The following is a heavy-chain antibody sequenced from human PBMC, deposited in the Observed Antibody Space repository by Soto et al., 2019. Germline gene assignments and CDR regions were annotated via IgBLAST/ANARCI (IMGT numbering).Heavy chain of an antibody. CDR2: ISSSSSTI. V-gene: IGHV3-48*01. CDR3: ARELNWNVFDY. J-gene: IGHJ4*02. CDR1: GFTFSSYS. Sequence: GGSLRLSCAASGFTFSSYSMNWVRQAPGKGLEWVSYISSSSSTIYYADSVKGRFTISRDNAKNSLYLQMNSLRAEDTAVYYCARELNWNVFDYWGQGTLVTVSS. D-gene: IGHD1-20*01.